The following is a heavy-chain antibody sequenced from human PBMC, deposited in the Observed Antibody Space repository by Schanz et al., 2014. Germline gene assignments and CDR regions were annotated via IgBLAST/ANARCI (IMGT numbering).Heavy chain of an antibody. CDR2: ISGSGGTT. D-gene: IGHD3-22*01. CDR1: GFTFNSYA. CDR3: AKGRRGYFDSSGSYWGTFDF. J-gene: IGHJ4*02. Sequence: EVQLLESGGGLVQPGESLRVSCAASGFTFNSYAMSWVRQAPGRGLEWVSGISGSGGTTHYADSVEGRFTISRVNSKNTLYLRMKGLRAEDTAVYYCAKGRRGYFDSSGSYWGTFDFWGQGTLVSDSS. V-gene: IGHV3-23*01.